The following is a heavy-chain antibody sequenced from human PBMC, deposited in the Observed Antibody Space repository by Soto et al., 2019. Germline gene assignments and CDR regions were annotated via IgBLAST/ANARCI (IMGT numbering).Heavy chain of an antibody. V-gene: IGHV1-3*01. J-gene: IGHJ4*02. CDR2: INAGNGNT. D-gene: IGHD2-2*01. CDR1: GYTFTSYA. CDR3: ARSVAVPAAPDY. Sequence: ASVKVSCKASGYTFTSYAMHWVRQAPGKRIERMGWINAGNGNTKYSQKFQGRVTITRDTSASTAYMELSSLTSEDTAVYYCARSVAVPAAPDYWGQGTLVTVSS.